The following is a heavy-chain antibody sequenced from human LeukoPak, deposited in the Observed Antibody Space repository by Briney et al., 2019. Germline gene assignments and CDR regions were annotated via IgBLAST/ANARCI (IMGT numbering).Heavy chain of an antibody. J-gene: IGHJ4*02. V-gene: IGHV3-33*01. CDR1: GFTINSYG. CDR2: IWYDGSNK. Sequence: PGRSLRLSCAASGFTINSYGIHWVRQAPGKGLEWVAFIWYDGSNKYYADSVKGRFTISRDNSKNTLYLQMNSLRAEDTAVYYCARARTTRGFDYWGQGTLVTVSS. D-gene: IGHD4-17*01. CDR3: ARARTTRGFDY.